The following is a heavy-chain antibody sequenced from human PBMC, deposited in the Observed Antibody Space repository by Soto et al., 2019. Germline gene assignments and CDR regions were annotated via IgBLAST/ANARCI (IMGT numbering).Heavy chain of an antibody. V-gene: IGHV3-23*01. D-gene: IGHD3-3*01. CDR2: ITGGNT. CDR3: AKDKERGGYDSDFDS. Sequence: EVQLLESGGGLIQPGGSLRLSCEASGFTFGTYGMGWVRQAPGKGLAWVSTITGGNTYYAASVRGRFTISRDNYKNTLYLQMSSLRAEDTALYYCAKDKERGGYDSDFDSWGQGTLVTVS. CDR1: GFTFGTYG. J-gene: IGHJ4*02.